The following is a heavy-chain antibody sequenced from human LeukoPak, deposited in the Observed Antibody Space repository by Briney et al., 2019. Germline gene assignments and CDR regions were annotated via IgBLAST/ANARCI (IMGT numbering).Heavy chain of an antibody. Sequence: PSETLSLTCTVSGGSIRSSYYYWGWIRQPPVKGLEWIGSIYYSGSTYYNPSLKSRVTISVDTSKNQFSLKLSSVTAADTAVYYCATQIAVAGGAFDIWGQGTMVTVSS. V-gene: IGHV4-39*01. CDR1: GGSIRSSYYY. D-gene: IGHD6-19*01. CDR2: IYYSGST. J-gene: IGHJ3*02. CDR3: ATQIAVAGGAFDI.